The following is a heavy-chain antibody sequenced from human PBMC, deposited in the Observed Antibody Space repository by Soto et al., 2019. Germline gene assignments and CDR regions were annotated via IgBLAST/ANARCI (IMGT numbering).Heavy chain of an antibody. V-gene: IGHV3-23*01. D-gene: IGHD2-15*01. CDR2: ISGSGSST. CDR3: AKDCSGASCYNE. CDR1: GFTFSSYA. J-gene: IGHJ4*02. Sequence: EVQLLESGGGLVQPGGSLRLSCAASGFTFSSYAMSWVRLAPGKGLEWVSAISGSGSSTYYADSGKGRFTISRDNSKTTLYLQMNSLRAEDTATYYCAKDCSGASCYNEWGQGALVAVSS.